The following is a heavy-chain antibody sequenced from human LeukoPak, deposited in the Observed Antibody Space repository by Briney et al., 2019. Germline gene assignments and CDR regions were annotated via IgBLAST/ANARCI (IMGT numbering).Heavy chain of an antibody. J-gene: IGHJ4*02. Sequence: GGSLRLSCAASGFTFSSYGMHWVRQAPGKGLEWVAVISYDGSNKYYADSVKGRFTISRDNSKNTLYLQMNSLRAEDTAVYYCAKDLNWGFSYLDYWGRGTRVSVSS. CDR3: AKDLNWGFSYLDY. V-gene: IGHV3-30*18. CDR2: ISYDGSNK. D-gene: IGHD7-27*01. CDR1: GFTFSSYG.